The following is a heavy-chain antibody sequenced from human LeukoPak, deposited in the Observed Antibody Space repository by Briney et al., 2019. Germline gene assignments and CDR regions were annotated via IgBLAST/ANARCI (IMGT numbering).Heavy chain of an antibody. Sequence: GGSLRLSCAASGFTFSGYSGYTMNWVRQAPGKGLEWVSSISTSSTYVYYTDSVKGRFTISRDNAKTSLYLQMNSLRAEDTAVYYCARATDYFDYWGQGTLVTVSS. J-gene: IGHJ4*02. CDR3: ARATDYFDY. CDR1: GFTFSGYSGYT. CDR2: ISTSSTYV. V-gene: IGHV3-21*01.